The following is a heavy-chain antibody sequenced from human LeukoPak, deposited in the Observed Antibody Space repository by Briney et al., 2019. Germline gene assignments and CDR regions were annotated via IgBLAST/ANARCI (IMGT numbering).Heavy chain of an antibody. CDR1: GFTFSSYE. D-gene: IGHD6-13*01. Sequence: GGSLRLSCAASGFTFSSYEMNWVCQAPGKGLEWVSYISSSGSTIYYADSVKGRFTISRDNAKNSLYLQMNSLRAEDTAVYYCARVGVYSSSWPVSDYWGQGTLVTVSS. CDR3: ARVGVYSSSWPVSDY. V-gene: IGHV3-48*03. J-gene: IGHJ4*02. CDR2: ISSSGSTI.